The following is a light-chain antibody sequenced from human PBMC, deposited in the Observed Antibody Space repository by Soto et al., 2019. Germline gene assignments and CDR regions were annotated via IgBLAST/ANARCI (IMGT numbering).Light chain of an antibody. CDR3: CSYADTYVE. J-gene: IGLJ2*01. V-gene: IGLV2-11*01. CDR2: DVD. CDR1: SSYVGAYNY. Sequence: QSALTQPRSVSGSPGQSVAISCTGTSSYVGAYNYVSWYQQHPGKAPKLMIYDVDKRPSGVPDRFSGSKSGNTASLTISGLQADDEADYYCCSYADTYVELGGGTKLTVL.